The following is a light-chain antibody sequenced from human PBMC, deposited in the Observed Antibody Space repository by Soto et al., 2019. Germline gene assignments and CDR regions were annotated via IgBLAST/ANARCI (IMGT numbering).Light chain of an antibody. CDR3: SSYAGSNNLGV. CDR1: RSDGGGYNY. J-gene: IGLJ1*01. V-gene: IGLV2-8*01. CDR2: EVS. Sequence: SVLTQPPSASGSSGQSVTISCTGTRSDGGGYNYVTWYQQHPGKAPKLMIYEVSKRPSGVPDRFSGSKSGNTASLTVSGLQAEDEADYYCSSYAGSNNLGVFGTGTKVTVL.